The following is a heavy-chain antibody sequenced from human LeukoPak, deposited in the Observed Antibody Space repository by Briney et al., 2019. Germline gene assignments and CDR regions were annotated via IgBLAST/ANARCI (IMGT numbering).Heavy chain of an antibody. CDR1: GYTFTSYY. CDR3: ATKGTGDLGY. CDR2: INPISGGT. J-gene: IGHJ4*02. Sequence: ASVKVPCKASGYTFTSYYMHWVRQAPGQGLEWMGWINPISGGTNYAQNFQGRVTMTRDTSIITAYMELSRLRSDDSAIYYCATKGTGDLGYWGQGTLVTVSS. D-gene: IGHD7-27*01. V-gene: IGHV1-2*02.